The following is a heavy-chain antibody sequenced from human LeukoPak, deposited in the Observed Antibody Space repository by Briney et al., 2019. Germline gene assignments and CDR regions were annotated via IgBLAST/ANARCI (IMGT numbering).Heavy chain of an antibody. D-gene: IGHD6-13*01. CDR1: GFTVSTDY. Sequence: GGSLRLSCAASGFTVSTDYMSWVRQAPGKGLEWVSIIYSGGSTYYADSVKGRFTISRDSSKNTLYLQMNSLRAEDTAVYYCARDLPTIAAAAIYWGQGTLVTVSS. J-gene: IGHJ4*02. CDR2: IYSGGST. CDR3: ARDLPTIAAAAIY. V-gene: IGHV3-53*01.